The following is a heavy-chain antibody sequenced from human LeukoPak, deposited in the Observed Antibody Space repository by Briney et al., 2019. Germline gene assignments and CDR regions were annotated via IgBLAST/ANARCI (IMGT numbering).Heavy chain of an antibody. Sequence: KPSETLSLTCTVSGGSISSYYWSWIRQPAGKGLEWIGRIYTSGSTNYSPSLKSRVTMSVDTSKNQFSLKLSSVTAADTAVYYCASSPRLTGITMIDHYFDYWGQGTLVTVSS. CDR2: IYTSGST. CDR3: ASSPRLTGITMIDHYFDY. D-gene: IGHD3-22*01. V-gene: IGHV4-4*07. CDR1: GGSISSYY. J-gene: IGHJ4*02.